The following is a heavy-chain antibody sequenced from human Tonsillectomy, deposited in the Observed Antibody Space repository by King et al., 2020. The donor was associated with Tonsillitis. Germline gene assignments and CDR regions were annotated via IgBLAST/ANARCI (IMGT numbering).Heavy chain of an antibody. CDR3: ARIESGYYDALDS. D-gene: IGHD3-22*01. Sequence: QLQESGPGLVKPSETLSLTCTVSGGSIRNYEWNWIRQSPGTGLAWIGYIDHSGSTNYSPSLKSRVTISVDTSKYQFSLKLRSVTAADTAVSYCARIESGYYDALDSWGQGTMVTVSS. J-gene: IGHJ3*02. V-gene: IGHV4-59*01. CDR1: GGSIRNYE. CDR2: IDHSGST.